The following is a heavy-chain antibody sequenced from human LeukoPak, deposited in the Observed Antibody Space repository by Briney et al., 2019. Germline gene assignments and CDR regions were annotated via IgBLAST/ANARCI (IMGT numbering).Heavy chain of an antibody. D-gene: IGHD6-13*01. J-gene: IGHJ4*02. V-gene: IGHV3-23*01. CDR2: ISGSGGST. Sequence: GGSLRLSCAASGFTFSSYAMSWVRQAPGKGLEWVSAISGSGGSTYYADSVRGRFTISRDNSKNTLYLQMNSLRAEDTAVYYCAKGTGHSSSWYNDYSGQGTLVTVSS. CDR3: AKGTGHSSSWYNDY. CDR1: GFTFSSYA.